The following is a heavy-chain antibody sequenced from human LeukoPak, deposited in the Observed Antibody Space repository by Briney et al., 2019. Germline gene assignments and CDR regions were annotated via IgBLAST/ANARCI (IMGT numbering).Heavy chain of an antibody. CDR1: GFTFSSYS. J-gene: IGHJ4*02. Sequence: GGSLRLSCAASGFTFSSYSVNWVRQAPGKGLEWVSYISSSSSTHYADSVKGRFTISRDNARNSLYLQMNSLRAEDTAVYYCARDDVGYFDYWGQGTLVTVSS. CDR2: ISSSSST. CDR3: ARDDVGYFDY. D-gene: IGHD1-26*01. V-gene: IGHV3-48*01.